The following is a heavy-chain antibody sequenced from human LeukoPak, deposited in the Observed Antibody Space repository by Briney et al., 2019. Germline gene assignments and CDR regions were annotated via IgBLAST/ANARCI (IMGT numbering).Heavy chain of an antibody. CDR3: ARGDDYGGAWYYFDC. CDR2: IYSAGTT. V-gene: IGHV3-53*01. D-gene: IGHD4-23*01. Sequence: PGGSLRLSCAASGFTVSRNYYMNWVRQAPGKGLEWVSVIYSAGTTYYADSVKGRFTISRDNSKNTVYLQMNSLRAEDTAVYYCARGDDYGGAWYYFDCWGQGTLLTVSS. CDR1: GFTVSRNY. J-gene: IGHJ4*02.